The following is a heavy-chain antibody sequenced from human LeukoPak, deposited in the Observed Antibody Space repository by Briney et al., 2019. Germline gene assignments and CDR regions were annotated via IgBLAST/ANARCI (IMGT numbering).Heavy chain of an antibody. V-gene: IGHV3-30*02. D-gene: IGHD3-10*01. CDR3: AKGHKGFYYGSESSFDY. Sequence: GGSLRLSCAASGFTFSSYGMHWVRQAPGKGLEWVAFIRYDGSNKYYADSVKGRFTISRDNSKNTLYLQMNSLRAEDTAVYYCAKGHKGFYYGSESSFDYWGQGTLVTVSS. CDR2: IRYDGSNK. J-gene: IGHJ4*02. CDR1: GFTFSSYG.